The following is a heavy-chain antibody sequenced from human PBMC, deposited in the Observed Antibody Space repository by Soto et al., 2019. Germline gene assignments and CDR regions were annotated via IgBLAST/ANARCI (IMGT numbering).Heavy chain of an antibody. Sequence: SETLSLTCAVSGGSISSGGYSWSWIRQPPGKGLEWIGYMYHSGSTYYNTSLKSRVTISVDRSKNQFSLKLSSVTAADTAVYYCARGPPFHWGQGTLVTVSS. CDR3: ARGPPFH. V-gene: IGHV4-30-2*01. D-gene: IGHD3-16*01. CDR1: GGSISSGGYS. CDR2: MYHSGST. J-gene: IGHJ4*02.